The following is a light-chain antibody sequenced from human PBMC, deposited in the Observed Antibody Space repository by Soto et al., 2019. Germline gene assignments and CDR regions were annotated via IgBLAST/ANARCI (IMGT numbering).Light chain of an antibody. V-gene: IGKV3-15*01. J-gene: IGKJ4*01. CDR3: QQYNNWPPLT. Sequence: EIVMTQSPATLSVSPGERATLSCRASQSVSSNLAWSQQKPGQAPRLLIYAASTRATGIPARFSGSGSGTEFTLTISSLQSEDFAVYYCQQYNNWPPLTFGGGTKVEIK. CDR2: AAS. CDR1: QSVSSN.